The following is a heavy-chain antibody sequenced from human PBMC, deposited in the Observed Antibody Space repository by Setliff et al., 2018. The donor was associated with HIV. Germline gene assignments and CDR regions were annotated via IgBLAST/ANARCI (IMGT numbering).Heavy chain of an antibody. D-gene: IGHD2-8*01. CDR1: GYSFSDYY. Sequence: GASVKVSCKASGYSFSDYYIHWVRQAPGHGFQWMGWISPKYGNTNYAQKLQGRVTMTTDTSTSTAYMELRSLGSDDTAVYYCARIVALNGYPSDYWGQGTLVTV. CDR3: ARIVALNGYPSDY. V-gene: IGHV1-18*04. CDR2: ISPKYGNT. J-gene: IGHJ4*02.